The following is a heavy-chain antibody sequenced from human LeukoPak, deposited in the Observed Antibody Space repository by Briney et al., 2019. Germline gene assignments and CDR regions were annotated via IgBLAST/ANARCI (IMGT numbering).Heavy chain of an antibody. CDR1: GFTFSNYA. V-gene: IGHV3-23*01. D-gene: IGHD2-2*01. Sequence: GSLRLSCAASGFTFSNYAMSWVRQAPGRGLEWVSVISDSGGSTFYADSVKGRFTISRDNSKTTLYLQMNSLRAEDTAVYYCARADCSSSTCYLRRSWFDPWGQGTLVTVSS. CDR2: ISDSGGST. CDR3: ARADCSSSTCYLRRSWFDP. J-gene: IGHJ5*02.